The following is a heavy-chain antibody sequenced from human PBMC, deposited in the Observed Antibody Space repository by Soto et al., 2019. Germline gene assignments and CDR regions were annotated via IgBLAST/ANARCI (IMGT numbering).Heavy chain of an antibody. J-gene: IGHJ5*02. Sequence: SETLSLTCGVYGGSFRDYYWIWVRQPPGKGLEWIGEVNHSGDATYNPSLQSRLTISLDTSNNQFSLKMTSVTAADTAMYLCTRAERFPRSWFDPWGQGTQVTVSS. CDR1: GGSFRDYY. CDR3: TRAERFPRSWFDP. CDR2: VNHSGDA. D-gene: IGHD3-10*01. V-gene: IGHV4-34*01.